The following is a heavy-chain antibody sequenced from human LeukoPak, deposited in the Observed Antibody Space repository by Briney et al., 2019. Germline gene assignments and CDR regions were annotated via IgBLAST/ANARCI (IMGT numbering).Heavy chain of an antibody. Sequence: PWGSLRLSCAASGFTFSSYWMTWVRQAPGQGQEWAANIKQDGSQKFYLDSVKGRFTISRDNAKESLFLQMISLSAEDTAVYYCARHYDSTAYSLDYWGQGTLVTVSS. D-gene: IGHD3-22*01. CDR2: IKQDGSQK. CDR3: ARHYDSTAYSLDY. J-gene: IGHJ4*02. V-gene: IGHV3-7*01. CDR1: GFTFSSYW.